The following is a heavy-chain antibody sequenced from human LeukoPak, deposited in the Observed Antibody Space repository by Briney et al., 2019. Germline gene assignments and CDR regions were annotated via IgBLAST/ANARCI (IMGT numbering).Heavy chain of an antibody. D-gene: IGHD2-2*01. Sequence: GGSLRLSCAASGFTFCNYGMHWVRQAPGKGLEWVAVISYDGSNKYYADSVKGRFTISRDNSKNTLYLQMNSLGAEDTAVYYCAKGPRYCSSTSCFPPFDYWGQGTLVTVSS. V-gene: IGHV3-30*18. CDR1: GFTFCNYG. CDR2: ISYDGSNK. CDR3: AKGPRYCSSTSCFPPFDY. J-gene: IGHJ4*02.